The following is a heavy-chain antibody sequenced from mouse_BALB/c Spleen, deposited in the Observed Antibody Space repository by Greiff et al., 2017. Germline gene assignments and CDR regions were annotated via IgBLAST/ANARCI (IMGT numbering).Heavy chain of an antibody. CDR2: ISSGGSYT. J-gene: IGHJ4*01. V-gene: IGHV5-9-3*01. CDR1: GFTFSSYA. Sequence: EVQLVESGGGLVKPGGSLKLSCAASGFTFSSYAMSWVRQTPEKRLEWVATISSGGSYTYYPDSVKGRFTISRDNAKNTLYLQMSSLRSEDTAMYYCARIITTATGNYAMDYWGQGTSVTVSS. CDR3: ARIITTATGNYAMDY. D-gene: IGHD1-2*01.